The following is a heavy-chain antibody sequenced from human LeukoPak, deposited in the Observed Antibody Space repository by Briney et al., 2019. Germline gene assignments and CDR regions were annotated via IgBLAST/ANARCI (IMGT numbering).Heavy chain of an antibody. V-gene: IGHV1-2*02. D-gene: IGHD6-6*01. Sequence: ASVRVSCKSSGNTFTGYYIHWVRQAPGQGLEWMGLINPNSGGTNYAQKFQGRVTMTRDTSISTAYMEMKRLRSDDTAVYYCARDGSRYSSSAPPEYWGQGTLVTVSS. J-gene: IGHJ4*02. CDR2: INPNSGGT. CDR3: ARDGSRYSSSAPPEY. CDR1: GNTFTGYY.